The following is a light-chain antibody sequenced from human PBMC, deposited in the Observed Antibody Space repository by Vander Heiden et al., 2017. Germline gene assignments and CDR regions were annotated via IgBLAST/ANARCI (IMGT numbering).Light chain of an antibody. CDR3: MIWHSSAWV. J-gene: IGLJ3*02. V-gene: IGLV5-45*02. Sequence: QAVLTQPSSLSASPGASASLTCTLRSGINVNTYRIYWYQQKPGSTPQYLLRYKSDSDKQQGSGIPSRFSGSKDASANAGILLISGLQSEDEADYYCMIWHSSAWVFGGGTKLTVL. CDR1: SGINVNTYR. CDR2: YKSDSDK.